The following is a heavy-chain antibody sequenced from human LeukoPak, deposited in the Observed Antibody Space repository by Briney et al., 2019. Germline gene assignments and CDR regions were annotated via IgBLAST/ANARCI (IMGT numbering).Heavy chain of an antibody. V-gene: IGHV1-18*01. D-gene: IGHD3-16*01. CDR3: ARGADTGSYGSLVYFDY. CDR1: GYTFTSYG. CDR2: ISAYSGNT. J-gene: IGHJ4*02. Sequence: ASVKVSCKASGYTFTSYGISWVRQAPGQGLEWMGLISAYSGNTNFAQKLQGRVTMTTDTSTSTAYMELRSLRSDDTAVYFCARGADTGSYGSLVYFDYWGQGTLVTDSS.